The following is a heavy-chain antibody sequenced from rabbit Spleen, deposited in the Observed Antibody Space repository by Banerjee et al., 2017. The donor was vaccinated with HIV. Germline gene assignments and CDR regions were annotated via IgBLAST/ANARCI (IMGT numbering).Heavy chain of an antibody. CDR2: AVAGSSDSS. CDR1: GFSFNNKNW. Sequence: QSLEESGGDLVEPAASPTPTCTASGFSFNNKNWLCWVRQAPGKGREWVACAVAGSSDSSYSAAWARVRFSISKTSSTTVTLQMTSLTAADTATYFCARDAGTSFSTYGMDLWGPGTLVTVS. J-gene: IGHJ6*01. V-gene: IGHV1S40*01. CDR3: ARDAGTSFSTYGMDL. D-gene: IGHD8-1*01.